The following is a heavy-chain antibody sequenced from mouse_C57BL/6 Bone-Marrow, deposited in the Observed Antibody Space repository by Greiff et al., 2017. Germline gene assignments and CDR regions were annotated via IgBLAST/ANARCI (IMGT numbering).Heavy chain of an antibody. CDR1: GYTFTSYW. V-gene: IGHV1-64*01. CDR3: ARSKRRIEPFAY. J-gene: IGHJ3*01. Sequence: VQLQQPGAELVKPGASVKLSCKASGYTFTSYWMRWVKQRPGQGLEWIGMIHPNSGSTNYNEKFKSKATLTVDKSSSTAYMQLSSLTSEDSAVYYCARSKRRIEPFAYWGQGTLVTVSA. CDR2: IHPNSGST.